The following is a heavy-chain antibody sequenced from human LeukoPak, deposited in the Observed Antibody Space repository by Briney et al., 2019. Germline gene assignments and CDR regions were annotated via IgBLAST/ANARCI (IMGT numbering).Heavy chain of an antibody. CDR1: GFTFSIYT. D-gene: IGHD6-19*01. CDR2: INYNGDNK. J-gene: IGHJ4*02. V-gene: IGHV3-23*01. CDR3: AKDGHCPGALCTTQIAVADYNDN. Sequence: GGSLRLSCAASGFTFSIYTMNWVRQAPGKGLEWVSIINYNGDNKYYADSVQGRFTISRDNSKNTVYLQMNSLRAEDTAIYYCAKDGHCPGALCTTQIAVADYNDNWGQGTLVTVSS.